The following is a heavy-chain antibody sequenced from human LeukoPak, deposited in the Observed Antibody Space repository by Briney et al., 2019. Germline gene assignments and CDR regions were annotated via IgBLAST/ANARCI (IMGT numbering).Heavy chain of an antibody. CDR3: ARGATVLSLAFDI. Sequence: SETLSLTCAVYGGSFSGYYWSWIRQPPGKGLEWIGEINHSGSTNYNPSLKSRVTISVDASKNQFSLKLSSVTAADTAVYYCARGATVLSLAFDIWGQGTMVTVSS. CDR2: INHSGST. CDR1: GGSFSGYY. D-gene: IGHD1-26*01. J-gene: IGHJ3*02. V-gene: IGHV4-34*01.